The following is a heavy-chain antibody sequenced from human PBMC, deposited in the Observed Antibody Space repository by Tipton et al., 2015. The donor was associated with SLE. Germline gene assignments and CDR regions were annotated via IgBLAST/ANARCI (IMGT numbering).Heavy chain of an antibody. CDR3: ARRNSESGAFDM. J-gene: IGHJ3*02. CDR2: IWSDGNNE. D-gene: IGHD3-10*01. V-gene: IGHV3-33*01. CDR1: GFPFSNYA. Sequence: SLRLSCAASGFPFSNYAMHWVRQAPGKGLEWLAVIWSDGNNENYADSVKGRFTISRDNSKSTVFLQMSSLRVEDTAVYYCARRNSESGAFDMWGQGTLVTVSS.